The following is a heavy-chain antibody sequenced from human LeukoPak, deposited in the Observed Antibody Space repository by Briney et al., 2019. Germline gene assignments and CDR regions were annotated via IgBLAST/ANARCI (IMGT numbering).Heavy chain of an antibody. Sequence: GGSLRLSCAASGFTFSSYAMSWVRQAPGKGLEWVSAISGSGGSTYYADSVKGRFTISRDNSKNTLYLQMNSLRAEDTAVYYCAKHGNYYGSGSYYPGYDYWGQGTLVTVSS. D-gene: IGHD3-10*01. CDR3: AKHGNYYGSGSYYPGYDY. CDR2: ISGSGGST. V-gene: IGHV3-23*01. CDR1: GFTFSSYA. J-gene: IGHJ4*02.